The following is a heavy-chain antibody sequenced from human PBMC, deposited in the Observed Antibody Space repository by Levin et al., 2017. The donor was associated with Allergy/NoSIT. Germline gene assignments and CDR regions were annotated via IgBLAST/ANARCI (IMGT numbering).Heavy chain of an antibody. CDR1: GGSFSGYY. J-gene: IGHJ6*02. CDR3: ARGPLVVVTARTYYYYGMDV. CDR2: INHSGST. D-gene: IGHD2-21*02. Sequence: SQTLSLTCAVYGGSFSGYYWSWIRQPPGKGLEWIGEINHSGSTNYNPSLKSRVTISVDTSKNQFSLKLSSVTAADTAVYYCARGPLVVVTARTYYYYGMDVWGQGTTVTVSS. V-gene: IGHV4-34*01.